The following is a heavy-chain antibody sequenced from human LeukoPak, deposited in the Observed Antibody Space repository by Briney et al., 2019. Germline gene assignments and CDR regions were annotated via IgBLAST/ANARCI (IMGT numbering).Heavy chain of an antibody. CDR2: ISSSSSTI. CDR3: AREEYSSSYYIDY. Sequence: GGSLRLSCAASGFTFSSYSMNWVRQAPGKGLEWVSYISSSSSTIYYADPVKGRFTISRANAKNSLYLQMNSLRAEDTAVYYCAREEYSSSYYIDYWGQGTLVTVSS. V-gene: IGHV3-48*01. J-gene: IGHJ4*02. CDR1: GFTFSSYS. D-gene: IGHD6-6*01.